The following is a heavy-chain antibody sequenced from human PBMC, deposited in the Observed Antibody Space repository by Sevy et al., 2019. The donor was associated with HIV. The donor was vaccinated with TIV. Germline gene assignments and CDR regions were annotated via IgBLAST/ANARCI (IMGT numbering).Heavy chain of an antibody. CDR2: IYYTGSS. D-gene: IGHD2-2*01. Sequence: SETLSLTCTVSCVSISPYYWTWVRQPPGEGLEWIGYIYYTGSSDHNSSLKSRVTTSVDKSKNQFSLRLTSVTAADTAIYYCARGGPIQHQLDYFDSWGQGTLVTVSS. CDR3: ARGGPIQHQLDYFDS. J-gene: IGHJ4*02. V-gene: IGHV4-59*01. CDR1: CVSISPYY.